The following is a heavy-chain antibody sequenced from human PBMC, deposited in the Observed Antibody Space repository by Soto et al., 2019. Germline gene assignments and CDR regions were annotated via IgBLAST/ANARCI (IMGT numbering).Heavy chain of an antibody. CDR2: ISSSSYI. D-gene: IGHD3-16*02. Sequence: GGSLRLSCAASGFTFSSYSMNWVRQAPGKGLEWVSSISSSSYIYYADSVKGRFTISRDNAKNSLYLQMNSLRAEDTAVYYCARVRALRLGELSSPLDYWGQGTLVTVSS. CDR3: ARVRALRLGELSSPLDY. V-gene: IGHV3-21*01. CDR1: GFTFSSYS. J-gene: IGHJ4*02.